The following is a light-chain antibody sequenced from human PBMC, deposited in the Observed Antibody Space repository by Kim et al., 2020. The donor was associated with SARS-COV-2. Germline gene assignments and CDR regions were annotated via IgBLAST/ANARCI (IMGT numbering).Light chain of an antibody. J-gene: IGLJ1*01. CDR3: SAWDNSLNGYV. CDR1: SSNFKRNN. CDR2: STN. Sequence: GQRSTCSCSGSSSNFKRNNVNWYQQLPGTAPKLLIYSTNQRPSGVPARFSGSQSGTSASLAISGLQSEDEADYYCSAWDNSLNGYVFGPGTKVTVL. V-gene: IGLV1-44*01.